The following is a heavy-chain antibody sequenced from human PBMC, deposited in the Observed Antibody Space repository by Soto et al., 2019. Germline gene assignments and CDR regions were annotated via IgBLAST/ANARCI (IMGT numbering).Heavy chain of an antibody. CDR1: GYTFTSYD. CDR2: MNPNSGNT. V-gene: IGHV1-8*01. CDR3: ARGLYYYDTSGYYVDY. Sequence: QVQLVQSGAEVKKPGASVKVSCKASGYTFTSYDINWVRQATGQGLEWMGWMNPNSGNTGYAQKFQGRVTMTRNTSITIAYMELSSLRSEDTAVYYCARGLYYYDTSGYYVDYWGQGTLVAVSS. D-gene: IGHD3-22*01. J-gene: IGHJ4*02.